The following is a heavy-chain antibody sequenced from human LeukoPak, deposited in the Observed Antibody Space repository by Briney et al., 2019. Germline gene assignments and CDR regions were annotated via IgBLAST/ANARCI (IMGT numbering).Heavy chain of an antibody. CDR1: GGSISSSNW. CDR2: IYHSGST. Sequence: SETLSLTCAVSGGSISSSNWWSWVRQPPGKGLEWIGEIYHSGSTNYNPSLKSRVTISVDKSKNQFSLKLSSVTAADTAVYYCARKSVRVEFIAVAGPHFDYWGQGTLVTVSS. J-gene: IGHJ4*02. V-gene: IGHV4-4*02. CDR3: ARKSVRVEFIAVAGPHFDY. D-gene: IGHD6-19*01.